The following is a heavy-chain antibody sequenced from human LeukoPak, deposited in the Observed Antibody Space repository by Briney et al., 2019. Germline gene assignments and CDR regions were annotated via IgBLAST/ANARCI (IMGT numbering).Heavy chain of an antibody. D-gene: IGHD4-23*01. Sequence: GGSLRLSCAASGFTFDDYAMHWVRQAPGKGLEWVSYISSSSSTIYYADSVKGRFTISRDNAKNSLYLQMNSLRAEDTAVYYCARGGKNDYAGYWGQGTLVTVSS. V-gene: IGHV3-48*04. CDR3: ARGGKNDYAGY. J-gene: IGHJ4*02. CDR1: GFTFDDYA. CDR2: ISSSSSTI.